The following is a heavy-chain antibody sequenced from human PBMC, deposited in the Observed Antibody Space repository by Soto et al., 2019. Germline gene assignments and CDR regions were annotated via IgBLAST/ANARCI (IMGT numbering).Heavy chain of an antibody. J-gene: IGHJ4*02. Sequence: GGSLRLSCAASGFTFSTYAMGWVRQAPGKGLEWVAVISYDGSNKYYADSVKGRFTISRDNSKNTLYLQMNSLRAEDTAVYYCALGDGYNGDYWGQGALVTVSS. CDR3: ALGDGYNGDY. CDR2: ISYDGSNK. D-gene: IGHD3-16*01. V-gene: IGHV3-30*03. CDR1: GFTFSTYA.